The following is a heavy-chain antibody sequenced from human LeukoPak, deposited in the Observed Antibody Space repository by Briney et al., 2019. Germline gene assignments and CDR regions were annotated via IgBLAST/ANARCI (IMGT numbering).Heavy chain of an antibody. J-gene: IGHJ4*02. CDR1: GGTFSSYA. Sequence: ASVKVSCKASGGTFSSYAISWVRQAPGQGLEWMGGIIPIFGTANYAQKFQGRVTITADESTSTAYMKLSSLRSEDTAVYYCARERGGAAADDYWGQGTLVTVSS. D-gene: IGHD6-13*01. V-gene: IGHV1-69*13. CDR2: IIPIFGTA. CDR3: ARERGGAAADDY.